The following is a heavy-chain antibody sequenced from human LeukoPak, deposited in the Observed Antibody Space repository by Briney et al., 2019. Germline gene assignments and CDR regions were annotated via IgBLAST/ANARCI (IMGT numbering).Heavy chain of an antibody. CDR2: IIPIFGTA. J-gene: IGHJ4*02. CDR3: ARSYSNYAPYFDY. CDR1: GGTFSSYA. V-gene: IGHV1-69*05. D-gene: IGHD4-11*01. Sequence: SVKVSCKASGGTFSSYAISWVRQAPGQGLEWMGGIIPIFGTANYAQKFQGRVTITTDESTSTAYMELSSLRSEDTAVYYCARSYSNYAPYFDYWGQGTLVTVSS.